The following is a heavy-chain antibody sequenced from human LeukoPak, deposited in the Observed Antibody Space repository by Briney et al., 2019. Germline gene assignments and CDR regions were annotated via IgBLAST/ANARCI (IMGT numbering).Heavy chain of an antibody. J-gene: IGHJ6*03. D-gene: IGHD6-19*01. CDR3: ARGHLRKQWLVLSDSYYYYMDV. Sequence: GASVKVSCKASGYTFTSYDINWVRQATGQGLEWMGWMNPNSGNTGYAQKFQGRVTITRNTSISTAYMELSSLRSEDTAVYYCARGHLRKQWLVLSDSYYYYMDVWGKGTTVTVSS. V-gene: IGHV1-8*03. CDR1: GYTFTSYD. CDR2: MNPNSGNT.